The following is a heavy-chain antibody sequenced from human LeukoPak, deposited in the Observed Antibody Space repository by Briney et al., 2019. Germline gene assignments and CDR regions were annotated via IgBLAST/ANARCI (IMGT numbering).Heavy chain of an antibody. Sequence: RRGESLKISCKGSGCSFTSYWIGWVRQMPGKGLEWMGIIYPGDSDTRYSPSFQGQVTISADKSISTAYLQWSSLKASDTAMYYCARTYYYGSGSYFPLGIDYWGQGTLVTVSS. J-gene: IGHJ4*02. CDR2: IYPGDSDT. CDR1: GCSFTSYW. CDR3: ARTYYYGSGSYFPLGIDY. V-gene: IGHV5-51*01. D-gene: IGHD3-10*01.